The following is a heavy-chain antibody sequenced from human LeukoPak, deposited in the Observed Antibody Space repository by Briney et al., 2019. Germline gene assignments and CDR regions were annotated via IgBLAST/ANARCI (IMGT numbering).Heavy chain of an antibody. Sequence: HGESLQSSCKGSGYSFTNYWIAWVRQLPGKGLEWLGISYPGDSDSRYSPSFQGQGTISADKSISTAYLQWNSLKASDTAMYYCARRHKRGAYSYGVDYWGQGTLVTVSS. CDR1: GYSFTNYW. V-gene: IGHV5-51*01. CDR2: SYPGDSDS. J-gene: IGHJ4*02. CDR3: ARRHKRGAYSYGVDY. D-gene: IGHD5-18*01.